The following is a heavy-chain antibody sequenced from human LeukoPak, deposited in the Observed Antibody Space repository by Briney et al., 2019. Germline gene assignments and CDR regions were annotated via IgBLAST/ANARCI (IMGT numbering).Heavy chain of an antibody. D-gene: IGHD6-19*01. Sequence: GGSLRLSCAASGFTFKNSWMSWVRQAPGKGLEWVSVIYSGGSTYYADSVKGRFTISRDNSKNTVYLQMNSLRAEDTAIYYCAKGPSSRYYHNYYYMDVWGKGTTVTVSS. CDR1: GFTFKNSW. V-gene: IGHV3-23*03. CDR3: AKGPSSRYYHNYYYMDV. J-gene: IGHJ6*03. CDR2: IYSGGST.